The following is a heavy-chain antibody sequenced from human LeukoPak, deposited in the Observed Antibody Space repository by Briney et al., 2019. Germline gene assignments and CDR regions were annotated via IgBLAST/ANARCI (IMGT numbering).Heavy chain of an antibody. J-gene: IGHJ4*02. CDR2: ISGSGGRT. D-gene: IGHD3-9*01. V-gene: IGHV3-23*01. CDR1: GFTFSSYA. Sequence: PGGSLRLSCAASGFTFSSYAMSWVRQAPGKGLEWVSAISGSGGRTYYADSVKGRFTISRDNSKNTLYLQMNSLRAEDTAVYYCAKDYDILTGVITNFDYWGQGTLVTVSS. CDR3: AKDYDILTGVITNFDY.